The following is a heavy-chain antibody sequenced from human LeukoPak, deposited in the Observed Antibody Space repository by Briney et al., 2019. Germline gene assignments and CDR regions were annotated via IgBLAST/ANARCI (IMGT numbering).Heavy chain of an antibody. J-gene: IGHJ4*02. CDR3: ARGPDYDILADYFDY. CDR1: GFTFTTYD. V-gene: IGHV3-30*02. D-gene: IGHD3-9*01. Sequence: GGSLRLSCAASGFTFTTYDMHWVRLAPGKGLEWVAFIRYDGNNKLYADSVRGRFTISRDNSKNTLFLQMNSLRPEDTAVYYCARGPDYDILADYFDYWGQGTLVTVSS. CDR2: IRYDGNNK.